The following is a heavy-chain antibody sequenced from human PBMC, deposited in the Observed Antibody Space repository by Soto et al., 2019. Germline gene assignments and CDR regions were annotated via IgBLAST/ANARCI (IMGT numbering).Heavy chain of an antibody. D-gene: IGHD6-13*01. Sequence: EVQLVESGGGLVKPGGSLRLSCAASGFTFSNACMNWVRQAPGKGRDWVGRIKSKTDGGTTDYAAPVKGRFTISRDDSKNTLYLQMNSMKTEDTAVYYCTTVGVAAAGKKIDSWGQGTLVTVSS. V-gene: IGHV3-15*07. J-gene: IGHJ4*02. CDR1: GFTFSNAC. CDR2: IKSKTDGGTT. CDR3: TTVGVAAAGKKIDS.